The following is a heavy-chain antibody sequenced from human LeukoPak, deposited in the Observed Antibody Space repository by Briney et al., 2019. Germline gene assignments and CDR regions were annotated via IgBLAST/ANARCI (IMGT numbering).Heavy chain of an antibody. Sequence: ASVKVSCKVSGYTLTELSMHWVRQAPGKGLEWMGGFDPEDGETIYAQKFQGRVTMTEDTSTDTAYMELSSLRSEDTAVYYCATALRYCSSTSCLNFDYWGQGTLVTVSS. CDR2: FDPEDGET. V-gene: IGHV1-24*01. CDR3: ATALRYCSSTSCLNFDY. CDR1: GYTLTELS. D-gene: IGHD2-2*01. J-gene: IGHJ4*02.